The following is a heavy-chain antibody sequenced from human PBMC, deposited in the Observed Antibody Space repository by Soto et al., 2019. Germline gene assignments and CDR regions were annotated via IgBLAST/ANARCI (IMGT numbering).Heavy chain of an antibody. D-gene: IGHD2-15*01. CDR1: GGTFSSYT. J-gene: IGHJ3*02. CDR3: AIDCSGGSCYLNHYAFAI. Sequence: QVQLVQSGAEVKKPGSSVKVSCKASGGTFSSYTISWVRQAPGQGLEWMGRIIPILGIANDAQKFQGRVTITYDETTRPADMAHSSPRSEDADVDYCAIDCSGGSCYLNHYAFAIWGKGTKVVVSA. CDR2: IIPILGIA. V-gene: IGHV1-69*08.